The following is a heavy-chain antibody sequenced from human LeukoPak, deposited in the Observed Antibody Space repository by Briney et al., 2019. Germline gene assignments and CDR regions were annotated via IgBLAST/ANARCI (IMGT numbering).Heavy chain of an antibody. CDR2: IGVTGDT. D-gene: IGHD6-6*01. V-gene: IGHV3-13*04. CDR1: GFTFSNYD. CDR3: ARAIAARRGENWFDS. J-gene: IGHJ5*01. Sequence: GGSLRLSCAASGFTFSNYDMHWVRQVTGEGLQWVSAIGVTGDTYYPGSVKGRFTISRENAKNSLYLQMNSLRAGDTAVYYCARAIAARRGENWFDSWGQGTLVTVSS.